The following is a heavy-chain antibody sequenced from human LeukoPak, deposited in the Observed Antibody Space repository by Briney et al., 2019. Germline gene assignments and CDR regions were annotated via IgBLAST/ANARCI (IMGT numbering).Heavy chain of an antibody. V-gene: IGHV4-34*01. CDR2: INHSGST. CDR1: GGSFSGYY. J-gene: IGHJ6*02. D-gene: IGHD6-13*01. CDR3: ARGGIAAAGYYYYYYGMDV. Sequence: SETLSLTCAVYGGSFSGYYWSWIRQPPGKGLEWFGEINHSGSTNYNPSLKSRVTISVDTSKNQFSLKLSSVAAADTAVYYCARGGIAAAGYYYYYYGMDVWGQGTTVTVSS.